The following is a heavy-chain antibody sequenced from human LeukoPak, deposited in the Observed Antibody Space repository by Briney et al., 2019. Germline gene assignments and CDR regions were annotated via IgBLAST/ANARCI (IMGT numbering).Heavy chain of an antibody. V-gene: IGHV1-46*01. D-gene: IGHD1-26*01. CDR1: GGTFSSYA. CDR2: INPSGSST. J-gene: IGHJ5*02. CDR3: ARDNSVGETAWWFDP. Sequence: ASVKVSCKASGGTFSSYAISWVRQAPGQGLEWMGLINPSGSSTTYAQRFQGRVTMTRDISTSTDYMGLTSLTSDDTAMYYCARDNSVGETAWWFDPWGQGTLVTVSS.